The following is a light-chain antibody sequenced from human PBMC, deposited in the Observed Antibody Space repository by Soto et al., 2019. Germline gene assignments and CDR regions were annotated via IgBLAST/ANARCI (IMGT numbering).Light chain of an antibody. CDR2: GAS. V-gene: IGKV3-15*01. Sequence: ETVMTQSPATLPVSPGERATLSCRASQSVRSNLAWYQQKPGQAPRLLIYGASTRATGVPARFSGSGSGTEFTLTINSLQSEDFALYYCQEYDNWPLCTFGQGTKVEVK. CDR1: QSVRSN. CDR3: QEYDNWPLCT. J-gene: IGKJ1*01.